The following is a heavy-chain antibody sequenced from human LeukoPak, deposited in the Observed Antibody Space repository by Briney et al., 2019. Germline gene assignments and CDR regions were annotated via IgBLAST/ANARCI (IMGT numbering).Heavy chain of an antibody. V-gene: IGHV4-34*10. CDR3: VRGVVSTSRPPKPRFDP. D-gene: IGHD2-2*01. Sequence: SETVSLTRLCYVGSFSYYFWPWVRPAADKGLDWIGEGFHDGSANYIPPLNRGAIVSVDKSKIQFSVRLSTVTAADTAVYYSVRGVVSTSRPPKPRFDPWHQGTQVTDSS. J-gene: IGHJ5*02. CDR1: VGSFSYYF. CDR2: GFHDGSA.